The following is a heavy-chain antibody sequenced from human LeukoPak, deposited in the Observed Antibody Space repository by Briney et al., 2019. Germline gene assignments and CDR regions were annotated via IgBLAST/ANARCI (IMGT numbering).Heavy chain of an antibody. Sequence: SETLSLTCTVSGGSISSYYWSWIRQPPGKGLEWIGYIYYSGSANYNPSLKSRVTISVDTSKNQFSLTLSSVTAADTAVYYCARARAVADWYFDLWGRGTLVTVSS. CDR2: IYYSGSA. CDR3: ARARAVADWYFDL. CDR1: GGSISSYY. V-gene: IGHV4-59*01. D-gene: IGHD6-19*01. J-gene: IGHJ2*01.